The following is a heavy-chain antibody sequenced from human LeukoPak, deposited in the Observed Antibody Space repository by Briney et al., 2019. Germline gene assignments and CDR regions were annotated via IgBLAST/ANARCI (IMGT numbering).Heavy chain of an antibody. Sequence: PGGSLRLSCAASGFRFSSYGMSWVRQGPGKGLEWVAFIRYDGSNKYYGDSVKGRFTISRDNAKNSLYLQMNSLRAEATAMYYCARDLIVGSTITYYFDYWGQGTLVTVSS. D-gene: IGHD1-26*01. V-gene: IGHV3-30*02. J-gene: IGHJ4*02. CDR3: ARDLIVGSTITYYFDY. CDR1: GFRFSSYG. CDR2: IRYDGSNK.